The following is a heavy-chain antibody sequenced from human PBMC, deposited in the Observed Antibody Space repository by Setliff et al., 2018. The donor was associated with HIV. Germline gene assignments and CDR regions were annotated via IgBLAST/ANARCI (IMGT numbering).Heavy chain of an antibody. V-gene: IGHV4-38-2*02. J-gene: IGHJ4*02. CDR3: ARFPGGTRSFDY. Sequence: SETLSLTCTVSGSSISSNYYWAWIRQAPGKGLEWIGCIDASANTYYIPSLKSRATISLDTSKNQFSLKLSSVTAADTAVYYCARFPGGTRSFDYWGQGTLVTVSS. CDR2: IDASANT. CDR1: GSSISSNYY. D-gene: IGHD2-15*01.